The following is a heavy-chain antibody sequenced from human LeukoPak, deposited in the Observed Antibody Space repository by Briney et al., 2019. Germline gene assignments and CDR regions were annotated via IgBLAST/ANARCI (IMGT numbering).Heavy chain of an antibody. CDR1: GYTFTSYG. CDR2: ISAYNGNT. CDR3: ARGDSYSSSLDFDY. J-gene: IGHJ4*02. Sequence: ASVKVSCKASGYTFTSYGISWVRQAPGQGLEWMGWISAYNGNTNYAQKLQGRVTITRSTSISTAYMELSSLRSEDAAVYYCARGDSYSSSLDFDYWGQGTLVTVSS. D-gene: IGHD6-6*01. V-gene: IGHV1-18*01.